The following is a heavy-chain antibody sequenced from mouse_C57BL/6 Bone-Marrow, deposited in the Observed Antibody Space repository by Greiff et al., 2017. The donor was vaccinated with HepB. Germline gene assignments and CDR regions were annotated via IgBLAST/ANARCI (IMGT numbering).Heavy chain of an antibody. V-gene: IGHV1-81*01. CDR2: SYPRSGNT. J-gene: IGHJ3*01. D-gene: IGHD1-1*01. CDR3: ARPHYYGSRWFAY. CDR1: GYTFTSYG. Sequence: VQLQQSGAELARPGASVKLSCKASGYTFTSYGISWVKQRTGQGLEWIGESYPRSGNTYYNEKFKGKATLTADKSSSTAYMELRSLTSEDSAVYFCARPHYYGSRWFAYWGQGTLVTVSA.